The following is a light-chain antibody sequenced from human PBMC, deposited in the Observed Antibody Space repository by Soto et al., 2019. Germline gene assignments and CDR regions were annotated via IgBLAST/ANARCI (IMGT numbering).Light chain of an antibody. CDR1: NTDVGGYNY. V-gene: IGLV2-14*01. CDR2: EVR. Sequence: QYALTQPASVSGSPGQSITVSCTGTNTDVGGYNYVSWYQHRPGKAPRLMIYEVRNRLSGVSNRFSGSKSGNTASLTISGLQSEDEADYYCTSYTPTGALVFGSGTKVTVL. J-gene: IGLJ6*01. CDR3: TSYTPTGALV.